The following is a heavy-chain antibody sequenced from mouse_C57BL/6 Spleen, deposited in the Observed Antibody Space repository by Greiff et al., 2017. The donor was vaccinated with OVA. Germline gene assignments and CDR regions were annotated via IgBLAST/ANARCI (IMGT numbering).Heavy chain of an antibody. D-gene: IGHD1-1*01. Sequence: QVQLQQPGAELVMPGASVKLSCKASGYTFTSYWMHWVKQRPGQGLEWIGEIDPSDSYTNYNQKFKGKSTLTVDKSSSTAYMQLSSLTSEDSAVYYCARGTTVASYAMDYWGQGTSVTVSS. J-gene: IGHJ4*01. V-gene: IGHV1-69*01. CDR1: GYTFTSYW. CDR2: IDPSDSYT. CDR3: ARGTTVASYAMDY.